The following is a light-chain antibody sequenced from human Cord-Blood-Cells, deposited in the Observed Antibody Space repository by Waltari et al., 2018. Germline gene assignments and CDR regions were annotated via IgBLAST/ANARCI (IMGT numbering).Light chain of an antibody. CDR3: CSYAGSSTWV. V-gene: IGLV2-23*02. J-gene: IGLJ3*02. Sequence: QSALTQPASVSGSPGQSITISCTGTSSDVGSYNHVSWYQQHPGKAPKLMVYEVSKRPSGVSNRFSGSKSGNTASLTISGLQAEYEADYYCCSYAGSSTWVVGGGTKLTVL. CDR1: SSDVGSYNH. CDR2: EVS.